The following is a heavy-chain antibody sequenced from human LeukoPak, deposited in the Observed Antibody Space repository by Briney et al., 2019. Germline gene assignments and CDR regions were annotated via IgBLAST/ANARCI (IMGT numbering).Heavy chain of an antibody. CDR3: AREERDSSGYYDYYFDY. Sequence: PGGSLRLSCAASGFTFSSYSMNWVRQAPGKGLEWVSYISSSSSTIYYADSVKGRFTISRDNAKNSLYLQMNSLRAEDTAVYYCAREERDSSGYYDYYFDYWGQGTLVTVSS. CDR2: ISSSSSTI. V-gene: IGHV3-48*01. CDR1: GFTFSSYS. D-gene: IGHD3-22*01. J-gene: IGHJ4*02.